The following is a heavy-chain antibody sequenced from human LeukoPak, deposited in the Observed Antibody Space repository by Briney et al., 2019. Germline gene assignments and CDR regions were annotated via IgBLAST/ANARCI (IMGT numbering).Heavy chain of an antibody. CDR1: GGSISSSSYY. CDR3: ARGPYYYYYMDV. V-gene: IGHV4-39*01. Sequence: SETLSLTCTVSGGSISSSSYYWGWIRQPPGKGLEWIGSIYYSEGTYYNPSLKSRVTISVGTSKNQFSLKLSSVTAADTAVYYCARGPYYYYYMDVWGKGTTVTVSS. CDR2: IYYSEGT. J-gene: IGHJ6*03.